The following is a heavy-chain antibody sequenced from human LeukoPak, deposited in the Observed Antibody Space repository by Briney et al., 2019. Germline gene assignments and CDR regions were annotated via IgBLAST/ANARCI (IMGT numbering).Heavy chain of an antibody. V-gene: IGHV3-48*03. D-gene: IGHD5-18*01. J-gene: IGHJ4*02. CDR2: ISSSGSTI. Sequence: GGSLRLSCAASGFTFSSYEMNWVRQAPGKGLEWVSYISSSGSTIYYADSVKGRFTISRDNAKNSLYLQMNSLRAEDTAVYYCARGVDTAMDLGYWGQGTLVTVSS. CDR1: GFTFSSYE. CDR3: ARGVDTAMDLGY.